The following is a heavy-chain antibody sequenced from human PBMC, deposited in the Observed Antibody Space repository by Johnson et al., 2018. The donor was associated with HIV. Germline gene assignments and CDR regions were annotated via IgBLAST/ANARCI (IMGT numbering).Heavy chain of an antibody. CDR1: GFTFRSYA. Sequence: QVQLVESGGGVVQPGKSLRLSCVASGFTFRSYAMHWVRQAPGKGLEWVTIISYDENNKLYAASVKGRFTISRYNSKNTLYLQMNSLRAEDTAVYFCARDSDISLGVAGAFDMWGQGTMVTVSA. CDR2: ISYDENNK. CDR3: ARDSDISLGVAGAFDM. D-gene: IGHD3-9*01. J-gene: IGHJ3*02. V-gene: IGHV3-30*04.